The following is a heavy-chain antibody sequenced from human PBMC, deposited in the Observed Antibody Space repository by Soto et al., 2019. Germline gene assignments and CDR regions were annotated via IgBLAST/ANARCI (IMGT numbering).Heavy chain of an antibody. D-gene: IGHD3-22*01. J-gene: IGHJ5*02. CDR1: GFTFSSYS. CDR2: ISSSSSYI. CDR3: ARSYDSSGDYPGWFDP. Sequence: GGSLRLSCAASGFTFSSYSMNWVRQAPGKGLEWVSSISSSSSYIYYADSVKGRFTISRDNAKNSLYLQMNSLRAEDTAVYYWARSYDSSGDYPGWFDPWGQGTLVTVSS. V-gene: IGHV3-21*01.